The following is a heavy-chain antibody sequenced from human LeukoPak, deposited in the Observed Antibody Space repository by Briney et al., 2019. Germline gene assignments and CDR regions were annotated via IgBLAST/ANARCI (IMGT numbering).Heavy chain of an antibody. CDR2: ISSSSSTI. CDR3: ATSYYMDV. J-gene: IGHJ6*03. Sequence: GGSLRLSCAASGFTFSSYSMNWVRQAPGKGLEWVSYISSSSSTIYYADSVKGRFTISRDNAKNTLYLQMNSLRAEDTAVYYCATSYYMDVWGKGTTVTVSS. CDR1: GFTFSSYS. V-gene: IGHV3-48*01.